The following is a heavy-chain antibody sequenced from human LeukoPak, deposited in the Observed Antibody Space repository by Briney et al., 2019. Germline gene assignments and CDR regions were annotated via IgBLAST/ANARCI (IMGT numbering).Heavy chain of an antibody. J-gene: IGHJ1*01. D-gene: IGHD3-10*01. CDR1: GGTFSSYA. V-gene: IGHV1-69*05. CDR3: ARQFYGSGSFSEYFQH. Sequence: SVKVSCKASGGTFSSYAISWVRQAPGQGLEWMGRIIPIFGTANYAQKFQGRVTITTDESTSTAYMELSSLRSEDTAVYYCARQFYGSGSFSEYFQHRGQGTLVTVSS. CDR2: IIPIFGTA.